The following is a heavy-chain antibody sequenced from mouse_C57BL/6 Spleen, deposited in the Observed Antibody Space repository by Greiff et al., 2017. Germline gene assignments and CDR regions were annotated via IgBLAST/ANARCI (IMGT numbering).Heavy chain of an antibody. J-gene: IGHJ2*01. CDR3: ARGATVVAPYFDY. CDR2: ISSGSSTI. CDR1: GFTFSDYG. Sequence: EVMLVESGGGLVKPGGSLKLSCAASGFTFSDYGMHWVRQAPEKGLEWVAYISSGSSTIYYADTVKGRFTISRDNAKNTLFLQMTSLRSEDTAMYYCARGATVVAPYFDYWGQGTTLTVSS. V-gene: IGHV5-17*01. D-gene: IGHD1-1*01.